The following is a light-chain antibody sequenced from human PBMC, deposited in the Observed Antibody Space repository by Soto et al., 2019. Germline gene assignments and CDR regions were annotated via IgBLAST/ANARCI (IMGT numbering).Light chain of an antibody. Sequence: DVQMTQSPSTLSASVGDRVTITCRASQSINNLLAWYQQKPGKAPKFLIYKATNLQSGVPSRFSGSGSGTEFSLTISSLQPDDFATYYCQRYNDYQYIFGQGTKLEIK. J-gene: IGKJ2*01. V-gene: IGKV1-5*03. CDR3: QRYNDYQYI. CDR1: QSINNL. CDR2: KAT.